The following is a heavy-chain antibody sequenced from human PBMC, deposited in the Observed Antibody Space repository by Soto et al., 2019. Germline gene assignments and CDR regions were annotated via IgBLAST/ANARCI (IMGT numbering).Heavy chain of an antibody. Sequence: EVQLVESGGGLVKPGGSLRLSCAGSGFTFSNDWMNWVRQAPGKGLEWVGRIKSETDGGTIDYSAHMTGRFTISRDDSNNTLYLQMNSLKTGDTASYYWTPLALKYNSAWYQVSDWGQGTRVTVSP. V-gene: IGHV3-15*07. J-gene: IGHJ4*02. CDR3: TPLALKYNSAWYQVSD. CDR2: IKSETDGGTI. D-gene: IGHD6-19*01. CDR1: GFTFSNDW.